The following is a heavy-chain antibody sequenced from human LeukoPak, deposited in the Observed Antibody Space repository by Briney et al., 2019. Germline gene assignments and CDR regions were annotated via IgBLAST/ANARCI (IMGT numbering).Heavy chain of an antibody. D-gene: IGHD3-22*01. Sequence: PGGSLRLSCAASGFTFSSFGMSWVRQAPGQGLEWVSSISGSGVSTYYADSVKGRFTISRDNSENTLYLQMNSLRAEDTAVYYCARDRRRLLPIGGGDYWGQGTLVTVSS. V-gene: IGHV3-23*01. J-gene: IGHJ4*02. CDR3: ARDRRRLLPIGGGDY. CDR1: GFTFSSFG. CDR2: ISGSGVST.